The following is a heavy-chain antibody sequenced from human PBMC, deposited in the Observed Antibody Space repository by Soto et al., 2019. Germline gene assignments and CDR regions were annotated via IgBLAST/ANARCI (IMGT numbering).Heavy chain of an antibody. CDR3: ARDVLLWFGESPPGY. D-gene: IGHD3-10*01. CDR2: ISSSSSYI. V-gene: IGHV3-21*01. Sequence: GGSLRLSCAASGFTFSSYSMNWVRQAPGKGLEWVSSISSSSSYIYYADSVKGRFTISRDNAKNSLYLQMNSLRAEDTAVYYCARDVLLWFGESPPGYWGQGTLVTVSS. CDR1: GFTFSSYS. J-gene: IGHJ4*02.